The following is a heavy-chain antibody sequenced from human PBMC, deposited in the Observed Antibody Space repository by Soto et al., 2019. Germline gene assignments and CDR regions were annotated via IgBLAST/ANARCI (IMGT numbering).Heavy chain of an antibody. J-gene: IGHJ4*02. D-gene: IGHD5-12*01. CDR2: TIPLLNVA. CDR1: GGTFSTST. V-gene: IGHV1-69*08. CDR3: ARDSPIGSTYSGYDAIDS. Sequence: QVQLVQSGAEVKKPGSSVKVSCKASGGTFSTSTFTWVRQAPGQGLEWMGRTIPLLNVADYAQDFQGRVTSTADKSTSTAYMELTNLTSKDTAVYYCARDSPIGSTYSGYDAIDSWGQGTLVTVSS.